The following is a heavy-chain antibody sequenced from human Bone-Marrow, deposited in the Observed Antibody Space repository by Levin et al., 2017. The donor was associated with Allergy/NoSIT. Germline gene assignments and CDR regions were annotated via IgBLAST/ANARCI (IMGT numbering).Heavy chain of an antibody. CDR1: GSTFSGYY. CDR2: IISDGSDT. J-gene: IGHJ4*02. V-gene: IGHV3-74*01. Sequence: GGSLRLSCVASGSTFSGYYMHWVRQAPGKGLVWVSYIISDGSDTNYADSVKGRFTISRDNAKNTLYLQMNSLSAEDTGLYFCARGGCSRTSCLDHWGQGTLVTVSS. D-gene: IGHD2-2*01. CDR3: ARGGCSRTSCLDH.